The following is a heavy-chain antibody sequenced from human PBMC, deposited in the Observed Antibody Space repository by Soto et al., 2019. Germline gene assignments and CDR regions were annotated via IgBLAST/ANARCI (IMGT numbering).Heavy chain of an antibody. D-gene: IGHD3-3*01. CDR1: GFPINKAW. CDR2: LKSVSDGGKA. CDR3: TTMRWNFRSTE. J-gene: IGHJ4*02. V-gene: IGHV3-15*01. Sequence: EVQLVESGGGLVKPGGSLTLSCAVSGFPINKAWMGWVRQGPGKGLEWVGRLKSVSDGGKAEYTAPVRDRFAISRDDSKNMMYLQMNSLQAEDTAVYFCTTMRWNFRSTEWGQGTLVTVSS.